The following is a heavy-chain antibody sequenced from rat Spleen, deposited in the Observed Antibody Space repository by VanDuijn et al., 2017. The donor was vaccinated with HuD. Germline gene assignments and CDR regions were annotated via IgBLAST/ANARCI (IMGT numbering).Heavy chain of an antibody. V-gene: IGHV2-32*01. CDR1: GFSLTSSH. J-gene: IGHJ4*01. CDR3: ARDVGLRGSYVMDA. Sequence: QVQLKESGPGLVQPSQTLSLTCTVSGFSLTSSHVHWVRQPPGKGLERMGVMWSDGDTSYNSALKSRLSISRETSKSQVFLKMSSLQTEDTATYYCARDVGLRGSYVMDAWGQGASVTVSS. CDR2: MWSDGDT. D-gene: IGHD4-4*01.